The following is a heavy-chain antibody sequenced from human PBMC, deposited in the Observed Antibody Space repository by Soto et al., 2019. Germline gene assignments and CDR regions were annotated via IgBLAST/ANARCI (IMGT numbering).Heavy chain of an antibody. V-gene: IGHV5-51*01. CDR1: GNKFTSYW. CDR2: IYPGDSDT. CDR3: ARRNYWGGGLRYYGMDV. J-gene: IGHJ6*02. D-gene: IGHD2-21*01. Sequence: PXDSLKLACQCSGNKFTSYWVGLVRQVPGKGLEWMGIIYPGDSDTRYSPSFQGQVTISADKSISTAYLQWSSLKASDTAMYYCARRNYWGGGLRYYGMDVWGQGTTVTVSS.